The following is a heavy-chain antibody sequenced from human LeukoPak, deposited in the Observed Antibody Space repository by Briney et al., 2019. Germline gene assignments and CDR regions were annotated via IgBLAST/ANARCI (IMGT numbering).Heavy chain of an antibody. CDR3: ARAWRYTDWFDP. CDR2: FNPSDDST. V-gene: IGHV1-46*01. CDR1: GYTFTNFY. J-gene: IGHJ5*02. Sequence: ASVKVSCKASGYTFTNFYMHWVRQAPGQGLEWMGIFNPSDDSTIYAQKFQGRVTVTRDTSTSTVYMELSSLRSEDTAVYYCARAWRYTDWFDPWGQGTLVTVSS. D-gene: IGHD1-14*01.